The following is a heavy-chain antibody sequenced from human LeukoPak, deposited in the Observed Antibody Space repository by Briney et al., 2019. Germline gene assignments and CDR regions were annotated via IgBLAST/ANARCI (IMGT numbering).Heavy chain of an antibody. J-gene: IGHJ3*02. Sequence: GGSLRLSCAASGFSFRNYAISWVRQAPGKGLEWVSSISGSGGSTYSADSVKGRFTISRGNSNNTLYLQMNSLRADDTAMYYCAKDSEATITPLSAFDIWGQGTMVTVSS. CDR2: ISGSGGST. V-gene: IGHV3-23*01. CDR3: AKDSEATITPLSAFDI. CDR1: GFSFRNYA. D-gene: IGHD4-23*01.